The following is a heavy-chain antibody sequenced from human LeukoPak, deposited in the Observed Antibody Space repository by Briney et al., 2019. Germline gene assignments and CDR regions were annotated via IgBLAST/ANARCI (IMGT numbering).Heavy chain of an antibody. J-gene: IGHJ3*02. Sequence: EGSLRLSCADSGFTFSSYSMHWVRRAPGEGLQWVSSISDDSNYIFYADSVKGRFTISRDNAKNSLFLQMNSLRAEDTALYYCTTSPSRSPFHIWGQGTMVTVSS. V-gene: IGHV3-21*01. CDR2: ISDDSNYI. CDR3: TTSPSRSPFHI. CDR1: GFTFSSYS.